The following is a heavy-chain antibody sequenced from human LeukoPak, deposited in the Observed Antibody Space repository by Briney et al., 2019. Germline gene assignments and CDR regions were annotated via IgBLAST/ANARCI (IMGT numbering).Heavy chain of an antibody. Sequence: SETLSLTCTVSGGSISSYYWSWIRQPPGKGLEWIGYIYYSGSTNYNPSLKSRVTISVDTSKNQFSLKLSSVTAADTAVYYCARSYSSDWYGWFDPWGQGTLVTVSS. J-gene: IGHJ5*02. CDR2: IYYSGST. CDR3: ARSYSSDWYGWFDP. CDR1: GGSISSYY. V-gene: IGHV4-59*08. D-gene: IGHD6-19*01.